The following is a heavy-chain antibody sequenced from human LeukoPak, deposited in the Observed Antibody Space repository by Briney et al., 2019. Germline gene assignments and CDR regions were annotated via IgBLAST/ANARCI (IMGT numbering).Heavy chain of an antibody. J-gene: IGHJ4*02. V-gene: IGHV1-2*06. CDR1: GYTFTGYY. CDR2: INPNSGGT. D-gene: IGHD2-2*01. Sequence: KPGASVKVSCKASGYTFTGYYMHWARQAPGQGLEWMGRINPNSGGTNYAQKFQGRVTMTRDTSISTAYMELSRLRSDDTAVYYCASEYCSSTSCYSKGDYWGQGTLVTVSS. CDR3: ASEYCSSTSCYSKGDY.